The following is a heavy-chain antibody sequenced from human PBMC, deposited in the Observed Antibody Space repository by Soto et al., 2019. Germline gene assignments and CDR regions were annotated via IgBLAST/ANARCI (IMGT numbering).Heavy chain of an antibody. CDR1: GVSMRSGGYY. CDR2: TYYSGST. J-gene: IGHJ3*02. CDR3: AREEAGAFAI. V-gene: IGHV4-31*03. D-gene: IGHD3-10*01. Sequence: QVQLQESGPGLVKPSQTLSLTCTVSGVSMRSGGYYWTWIRQHPGKGLEWIGYTYYSGSTYYNPSLKSRLTISVDTSKNQFALRLSSVTAADTAVYYGAREEAGAFAIWGEVTMVTVAS.